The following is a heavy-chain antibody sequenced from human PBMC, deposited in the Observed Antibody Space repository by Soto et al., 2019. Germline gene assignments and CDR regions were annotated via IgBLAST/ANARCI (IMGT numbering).Heavy chain of an antibody. CDR2: IIPMFNTT. CDR1: GGTFSNFA. V-gene: IGHV1-69*15. CDR3: ARCGLRYHSIGVYLGSYGMDV. J-gene: IGHJ6*02. D-gene: IGHD6-13*01. Sequence: QVQLVQSGAEVKKPGSSVKVSCKASGGTFSNFAISWVRQAPGQGLEWVGSIIPMFNTTNYGQRFQGRVTITADESTGAVYLELASLRSEDSAVYYCARCGLRYHSIGVYLGSYGMDVWGQGTTVAVSS.